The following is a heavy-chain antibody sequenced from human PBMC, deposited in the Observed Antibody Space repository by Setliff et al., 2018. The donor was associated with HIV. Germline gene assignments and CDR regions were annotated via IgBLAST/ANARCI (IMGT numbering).Heavy chain of an antibody. CDR2: IFPGDSDV. J-gene: IGHJ3*02. CDR3: ARFRYSGSYYVGDAFDI. D-gene: IGHD1-26*01. Sequence: PGESLKISCKGSGYNFTSHWIGWVRQMPGRGLEWMAIIFPGDSDVRKSTSFQGQVTISADKSIDTAYLQWSSLKASDTDMYYCARFRYSGSYYVGDAFDIWGQGTMVTVSS. CDR1: GYNFTSHW. V-gene: IGHV5-51*01.